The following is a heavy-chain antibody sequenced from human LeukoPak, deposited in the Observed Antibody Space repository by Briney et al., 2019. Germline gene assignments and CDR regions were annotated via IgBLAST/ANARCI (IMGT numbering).Heavy chain of an antibody. CDR1: SASVSSYY. CDR2: ISNSGSP. J-gene: IGHJ4*02. CDR3: ARGGAGPLRD. V-gene: IGHV4-59*02. Sequence: SETLSLTCTVSSASVSSYYWSWVRQPPGGGLEWIGYISNSGSPSYNPSFKSRVTFSADTSKNHLSLKLNSVTPADTAVYFCARGGAGPLRDWGQGTLVTVSS. D-gene: IGHD3-16*01.